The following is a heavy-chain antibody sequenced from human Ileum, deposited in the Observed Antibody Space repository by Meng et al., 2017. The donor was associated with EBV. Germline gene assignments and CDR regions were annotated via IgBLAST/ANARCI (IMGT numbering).Heavy chain of an antibody. CDR3: ASSDYYRSDY. CDR2: TSHSGST. CDR1: GGSISRSDW. J-gene: IGHJ4*02. V-gene: IGHV4-4*02. D-gene: IGHD3-22*01. Sequence: QVQLQASGPGLVKPSGPLSLTCAVPGGSISRSDWWSWVRQPPGKGLEWIGETSHSGSTNYSPSLKSRVTISLDKSKNQLSLKLNSVTAADTAVYYCASSDYYRSDYWGQGTLVTVSS.